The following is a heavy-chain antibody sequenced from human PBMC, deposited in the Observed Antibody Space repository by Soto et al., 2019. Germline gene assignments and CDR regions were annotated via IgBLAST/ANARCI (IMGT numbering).Heavy chain of an antibody. CDR1: GASITTYY. D-gene: IGHD3-10*01. Sequence: LTCSVSGASITTYYWSWIRQPPWKGLEWIGSISYSGSTKYNPSLESRVMISLDTSKNQFSLRLASVTAADTALYYCARDWDSSGLFDPWGQGALVTVSS. J-gene: IGHJ5*02. CDR3: ARDWDSSGLFDP. V-gene: IGHV4-59*01. CDR2: ISYSGST.